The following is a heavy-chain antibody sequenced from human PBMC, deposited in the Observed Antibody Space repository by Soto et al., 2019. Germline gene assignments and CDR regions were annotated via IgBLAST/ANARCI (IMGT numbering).Heavy chain of an antibody. CDR1: GGSISSYY. CDR2: IYYSGST. V-gene: IGHV4-59*01. Sequence: SETLSLTCTVSGGSISSYYWSWIRQPPGKGLEWIGYIYYSGSTNYNPSLKSRVTISVDTSKNQFSLKLSSVTAADTAVYYCASEYCSGGSCCVHWGQGTLVTVSS. J-gene: IGHJ1*01. D-gene: IGHD2-15*01. CDR3: ASEYCSGGSCCVH.